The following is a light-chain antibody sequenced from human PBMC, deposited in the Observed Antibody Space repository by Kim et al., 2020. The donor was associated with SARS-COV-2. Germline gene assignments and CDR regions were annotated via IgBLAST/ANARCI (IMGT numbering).Light chain of an antibody. V-gene: IGKV1-5*03. J-gene: IGKJ1*01. Sequence: DIQMTQSPSTLSAFVGNRVTITCRASQGVESWVAWYQKKPGKAPKLLIYQASKLETGVPSRFSGSGSGTDFTLTISYLQPDDSEIYYCKQYKTNWTFGPRAKV. CDR1: QGVESW. CDR2: QAS. CDR3: KQYKTNWT.